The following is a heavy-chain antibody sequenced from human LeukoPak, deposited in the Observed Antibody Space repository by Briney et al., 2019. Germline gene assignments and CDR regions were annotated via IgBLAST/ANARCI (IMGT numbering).Heavy chain of an antibody. J-gene: IGHJ4*02. V-gene: IGHV3-23*01. CDR1: GFTFSNYA. D-gene: IGHD4-23*01. CDR3: AVVGNPPNDY. CDR2: ISGSGDTT. Sequence: GGSLRLSCSASGFTFSNYAMSWVRQAPGQGLAWVSGISGSGDTTYYSDSVEGRFTISRDNSKNTLYLQMNSLRAEDTAVYYCAVVGNPPNDYWGQGTLVTVSS.